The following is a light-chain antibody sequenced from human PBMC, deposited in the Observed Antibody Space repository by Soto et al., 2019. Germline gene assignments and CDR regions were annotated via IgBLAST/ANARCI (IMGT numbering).Light chain of an antibody. CDR3: QQYGSSPFT. J-gene: IGKJ3*01. CDR2: GTS. Sequence: EIVLTQSSGTLSLSPGERATLSCRASQSVTSGYLAWYQQRPGQAPRLLLYGTSSRATGIPDRFSGSGSGADFTLTVSRLEPEDFAEYYCQQYGSSPFTFGPGTKVDFK. V-gene: IGKV3-20*01. CDR1: QSVTSGY.